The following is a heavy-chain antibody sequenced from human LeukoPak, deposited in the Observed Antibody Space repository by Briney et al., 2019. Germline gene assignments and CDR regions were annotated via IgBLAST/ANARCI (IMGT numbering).Heavy chain of an antibody. D-gene: IGHD3-3*01. Sequence: ASVKVSCTASGYTFTSYDINWVRQATGQGLEWMGWMNPNSGNTGYAQKFQGRVTMTRNTSISTAYMELSSLRSEDTAVYYCASTSNYDFWSGLGMDVWGQGTTVTVSS. CDR2: MNPNSGNT. J-gene: IGHJ6*02. CDR1: GYTFTSYD. CDR3: ASTSNYDFWSGLGMDV. V-gene: IGHV1-8*01.